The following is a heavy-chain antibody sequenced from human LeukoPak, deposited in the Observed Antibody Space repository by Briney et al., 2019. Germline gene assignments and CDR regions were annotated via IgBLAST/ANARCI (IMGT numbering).Heavy chain of an antibody. J-gene: IGHJ6*02. CDR1: GFTFSDHY. D-gene: IGHD2-21*01. Sequence: GGSLRLSCAASGFTFSDHYMDWVRQAPGKGLEWVGRTRSKANSYTTEYAASVKGRFTISRDDSKNSLYLQMNSLKTEDTAVYYCARVGIGYGMDVWGQGTTVTVSS. V-gene: IGHV3-72*01. CDR3: ARVGIGYGMDV. CDR2: TRSKANSYTT.